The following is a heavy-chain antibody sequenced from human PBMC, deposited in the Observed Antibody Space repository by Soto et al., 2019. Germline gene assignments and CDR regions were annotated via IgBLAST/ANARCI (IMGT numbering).Heavy chain of an antibody. J-gene: IGHJ5*02. CDR3: ASRTSIAAGNGWFDP. Sequence: FETISLTCAVYGGCLSGYYWSWIRQHPGRGLEWIGEINHSGSTNYNPSLKSRVTISVDTSKNQFYLKLSSVTAADTAVYYCASRTSIAAGNGWFDPWGQGTRVTVS. D-gene: IGHD6-13*01. CDR2: INHSGST. V-gene: IGHV4-34*01. CDR1: GGCLSGYY.